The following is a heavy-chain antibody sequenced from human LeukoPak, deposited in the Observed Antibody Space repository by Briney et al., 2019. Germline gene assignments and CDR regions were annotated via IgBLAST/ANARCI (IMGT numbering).Heavy chain of an antibody. CDR1: GGSISSYY. D-gene: IGHD5-12*01. Sequence: ASEGLSLTCTVPGGSISSYYWSWIRQPPRKGLEWVGHTYSKMKVNYYLSLKSRVTISVHTSKNQSYRNRSSVTAAQTAVHYCARGYGHHDYCGQGTLVA. J-gene: IGHJ4*02. V-gene: IGHV4-59*01. CDR2: TYSKMKV. CDR3: ARGYGHHDY.